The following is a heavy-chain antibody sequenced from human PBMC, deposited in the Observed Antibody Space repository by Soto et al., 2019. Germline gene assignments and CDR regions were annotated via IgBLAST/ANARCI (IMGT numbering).Heavy chain of an antibody. Sequence: QVQLVESGGGVVQPGTSLRLSCAASGFTFSSYAMHWVRQAPGKGLEWVAVISYDGSKVYYGDSVKGRFTISRDNYKKTLYLQMNSLRTEDTAVYFCARDWGSGSYYNGPNDYWGQGTLVTVS. D-gene: IGHD3-10*01. V-gene: IGHV3-30*04. CDR1: GFTFSSYA. CDR3: ARDWGSGSYYNGPNDY. J-gene: IGHJ4*02. CDR2: ISYDGSKV.